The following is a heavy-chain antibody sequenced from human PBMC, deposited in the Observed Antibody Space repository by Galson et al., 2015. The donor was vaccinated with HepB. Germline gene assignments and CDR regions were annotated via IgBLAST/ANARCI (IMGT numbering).Heavy chain of an antibody. D-gene: IGHD3-3*01. CDR3: ARSQPLWSGYLSAFDY. CDR1: GFTFSDYY. CDR2: ISSSGSTI. V-gene: IGHV3-11*01. J-gene: IGHJ4*02. Sequence: SLRLSCAASGFTFSDYYMSWIRQAPGKGLEWVSYISSSGSTIYYADSVKGRFTISRDNAKNSLYLQMNSLRAEDTAVYYCARSQPLWSGYLSAFDYWGQGTLVTVSS.